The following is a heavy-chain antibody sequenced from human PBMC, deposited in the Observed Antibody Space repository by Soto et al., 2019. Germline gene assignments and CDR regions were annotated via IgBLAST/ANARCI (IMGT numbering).Heavy chain of an antibody. V-gene: IGHV3-30-3*01. J-gene: IGHJ4*02. CDR2: TSYDESNK. CDR3: ARDWDSGYDWGSSVVVTTILPYY. CDR1: GFSFISYA. D-gene: IGHD2-21*02. Sequence: QVQLVESGGGVVQPGRSLRLSCTASGFSFISYAMHWVRQAPGKGLEWVAVTSYDESNKYYADSMKGRFTISRDNSKNTLYLQMNSLRAEDTAVYYCARDWDSGYDWGSSVVVTTILPYYWGQGTLVTVSS.